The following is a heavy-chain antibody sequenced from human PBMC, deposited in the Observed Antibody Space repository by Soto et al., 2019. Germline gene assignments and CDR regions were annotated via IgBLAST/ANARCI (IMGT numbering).Heavy chain of an antibody. J-gene: IGHJ4*02. CDR3: ARTSRFEY. D-gene: IGHD6-6*01. Sequence: SETLSLTCAVYGGSFSAYYWSWIRQPLGKGLEWIGEINHSGSTNYNPSLKSRVTISVDTSKNQFSLKLSSVTAADTAVYYCARTSRFEYWGQGTLVTVSS. V-gene: IGHV4-34*01. CDR1: GGSFSAYY. CDR2: INHSGST.